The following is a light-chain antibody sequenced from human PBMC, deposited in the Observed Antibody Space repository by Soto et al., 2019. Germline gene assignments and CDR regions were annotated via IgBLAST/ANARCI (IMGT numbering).Light chain of an antibody. CDR3: QSYDDSLSGSGV. V-gene: IGLV1-40*01. J-gene: IGLJ1*01. CDR2: SFN. Sequence: QSVLTQPPSVSGAPGQTVTISCTGSRSNIGAGYDIHWYQFLPGTAPKLLLYSFNKRPSGIPDRFSGSKSGTSASLAITGLQPEDKADYYCQSYDDSLSGSGVFGTGTKVTVL. CDR1: RSNIGAGYD.